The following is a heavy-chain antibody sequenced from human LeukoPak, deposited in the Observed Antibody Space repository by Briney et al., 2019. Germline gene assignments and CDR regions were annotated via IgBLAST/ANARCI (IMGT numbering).Heavy chain of an antibody. Sequence: GGSLRLSCAASGFTFSSHSMSWVRQAPGKGLEWVSAITDSGDGVYYADSVTGRFTISRDSSKDTLYPQMNNLRADDTAVYYCAKDSPILTIWGQGTMVTVSS. J-gene: IGHJ3*02. CDR1: GFTFSSHS. V-gene: IGHV3-23*01. CDR3: AKDSPILTI. CDR2: ITDSGDGV. D-gene: IGHD3-3*01.